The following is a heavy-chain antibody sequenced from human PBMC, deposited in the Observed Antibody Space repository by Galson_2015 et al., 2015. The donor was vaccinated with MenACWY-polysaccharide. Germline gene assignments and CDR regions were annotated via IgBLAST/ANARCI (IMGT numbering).Heavy chain of an antibody. CDR1: DYSIRSGYF. V-gene: IGHV4-38-2*01. D-gene: IGHD1-26*01. J-gene: IGHJ4*02. CDR3: ARVEKYSGSFYILY. CDR2: IFHSGTT. Sequence: ETLSLTCAVSDYSIRSGYFWGWIRQPPGKGLEWIASIFHSGTTYYNPSLKSRVTISVDTSKNRFSLKLSSVTAADTAVYYCARVEKYSGSFYILYWGQGTLVTVSS.